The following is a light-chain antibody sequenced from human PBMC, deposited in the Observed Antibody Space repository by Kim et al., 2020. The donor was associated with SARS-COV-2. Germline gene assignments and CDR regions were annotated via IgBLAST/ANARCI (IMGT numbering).Light chain of an antibody. V-gene: IGKV3-15*01. J-gene: IGKJ4*01. Sequence: EIVMTQSPATLSVSPGGRATLSCRASQSVSSNLAWYQQKPGQAPRLLIYGASTRSTGIPARFSGSGSGTEFTLTISSLQSEDFAVYYCQQYNNWRPRAFGGGTKVDIK. CDR1: QSVSSN. CDR2: GAS. CDR3: QQYNNWRPRA.